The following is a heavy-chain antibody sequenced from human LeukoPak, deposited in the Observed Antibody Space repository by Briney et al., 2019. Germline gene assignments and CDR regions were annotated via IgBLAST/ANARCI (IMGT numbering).Heavy chain of an antibody. CDR1: GGSISDYY. CDR3: ARLPGCSGSSCFRAFDM. D-gene: IGHD2-15*01. J-gene: IGHJ3*02. Sequence: PSETLSLTCTVPGGSISDYYWSWIRQPPGKGLEWIGYSHNSGSTNYNPSLRSRVTISVDTSKNQFSLKVTSVTAADTAVYYCARLPGCSGSSCFRAFDMWGQGTMVTVS. CDR2: SHNSGST. V-gene: IGHV4-59*08.